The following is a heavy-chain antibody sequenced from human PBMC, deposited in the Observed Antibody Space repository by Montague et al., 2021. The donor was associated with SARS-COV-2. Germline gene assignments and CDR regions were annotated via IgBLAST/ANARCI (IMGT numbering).Heavy chain of an antibody. CDR2: ISSSSYI. D-gene: IGHD3-10*01. Sequence: SLSISCAASGFTFSSYSMNWVRQAPGKGLEWVSSISSSSYIYYADSVKGRFTISRDNAKNSLYLQMNSLRAEDTAVYYCARGIRITMVRGVTIDYWGQGTLVTVSS. V-gene: IGHV3-21*01. CDR1: GFTFSSYS. CDR3: ARGIRITMVRGVTIDY. J-gene: IGHJ4*02.